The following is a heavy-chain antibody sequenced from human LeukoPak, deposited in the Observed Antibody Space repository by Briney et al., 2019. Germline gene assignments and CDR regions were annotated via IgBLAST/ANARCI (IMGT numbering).Heavy chain of an antibody. CDR1: GFTFSSYA. J-gene: IGHJ4*02. V-gene: IGHV3-23*01. CDR3: VREQTIMAAAGLDS. Sequence: GGSLRLSCAASGFTFSSYAMSWVRQAPGKGLEWVSAISGSGGSTYYADSVKGRFTISRDNSKDTLYLQMNSLTAEDTAVYYCVREQTIMAAAGLDSWGQGTLVTVSS. CDR2: ISGSGGST. D-gene: IGHD6-13*01.